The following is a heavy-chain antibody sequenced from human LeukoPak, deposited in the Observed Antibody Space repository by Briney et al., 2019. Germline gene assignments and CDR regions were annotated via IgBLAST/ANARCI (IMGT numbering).Heavy chain of an antibody. CDR1: GGSISSGGYY. CDR3: ARSPTSYYYYYMDV. V-gene: IGHV4-30-2*01. Sequence: PSETLSLTCTVSGGSISSGGYYWSWIRQPPGKGLEWIGYIYHSGSTYYNPSLKSRVTISVDRSKNQFSLKLSSVTAADTAVYYCARSPTSYYYYYMDVWGKGTTVTVSS. CDR2: IYHSGST. J-gene: IGHJ6*03.